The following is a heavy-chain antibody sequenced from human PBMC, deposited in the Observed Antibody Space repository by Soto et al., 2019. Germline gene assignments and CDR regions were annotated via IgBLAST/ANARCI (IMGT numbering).Heavy chain of an antibody. Sequence: QLQLQESGSGLVKPSQTLSLTCAVSGGSISSGGYSWSWIRQPPGKGLEWIGYIYHSGSTYYNPPLKSRVTMSVDRSKNQFSLKLSSVTAADTAVYYCARAGGLGAVAADYWGQGTLVTVSS. D-gene: IGHD6-19*01. CDR1: GGSISSGGYS. CDR2: IYHSGST. V-gene: IGHV4-30-2*01. J-gene: IGHJ4*02. CDR3: ARAGGLGAVAADY.